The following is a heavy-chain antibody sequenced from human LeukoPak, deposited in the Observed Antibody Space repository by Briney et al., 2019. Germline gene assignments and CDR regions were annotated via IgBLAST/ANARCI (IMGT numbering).Heavy chain of an antibody. Sequence: PGGSLRLSCAASGFTFSSYSMNWVRQAPGKGREWVSSISRSSSYIYYADSVKGRFTISRDNAKNSLYLQMNSLRAEDTAVYYCARAMDLSIATRIRHYYFDYWGQGTLVTVSS. V-gene: IGHV3-21*04. CDR1: GFTFSSYS. J-gene: IGHJ4*02. D-gene: IGHD6-6*01. CDR2: ISRSSSYI. CDR3: ARAMDLSIATRIRHYYFDY.